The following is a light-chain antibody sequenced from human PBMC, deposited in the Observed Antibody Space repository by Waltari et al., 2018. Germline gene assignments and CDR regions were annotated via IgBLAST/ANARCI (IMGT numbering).Light chain of an antibody. Sequence: DIQMTQSPSTLSASVGDRVTITCRASQNINTSLAWHQQKPGKAPKLLIYKASTLESGVPSRFSGSGSGTEFTLTISSLQPDDFATYFCQQYNTYLYTFGPGTRLEI. V-gene: IGKV1-5*03. CDR2: KAS. CDR3: QQYNTYLYT. J-gene: IGKJ2*01. CDR1: QNINTS.